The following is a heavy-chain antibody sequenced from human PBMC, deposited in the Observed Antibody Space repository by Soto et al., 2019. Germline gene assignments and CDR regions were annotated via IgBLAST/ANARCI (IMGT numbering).Heavy chain of an antibody. CDR3: AKVYCSGGSCYSMVLYYYGMDV. D-gene: IGHD2-15*01. V-gene: IGHV3-30*18. CDR2: ISYDGSNK. Sequence: PGGSLRLSCAASGFTFSSYGMHWVRQAPGKGLEWVAVISYDGSNKYYADSVKGRFTISRDNSKNTLYLQMNSLRAEDTAVYYCAKVYCSGGSCYSMVLYYYGMDVWGQGTTVTVSS. CDR1: GFTFSSYG. J-gene: IGHJ6*02.